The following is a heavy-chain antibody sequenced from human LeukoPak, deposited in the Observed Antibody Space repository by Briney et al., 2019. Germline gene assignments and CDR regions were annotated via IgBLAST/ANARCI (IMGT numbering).Heavy chain of an antibody. CDR2: IYYSGSN. CDR3: AREGHDALDI. V-gene: IGHV4-39*02. CDR1: GGSISSSSYY. J-gene: IGHJ3*02. Sequence: SETLSLTCTVSGGSISSSSYYWGWIRQPPGKGLEWIGNIYYSGSNYYNPSLKSRVTISVDTSRNQFSLKLSSLTAADTAVYYCAREGHDALDIWGQGTVITVSS.